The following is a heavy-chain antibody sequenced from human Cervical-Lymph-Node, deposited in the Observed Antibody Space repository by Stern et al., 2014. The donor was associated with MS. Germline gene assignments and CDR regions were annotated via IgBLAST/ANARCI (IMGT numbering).Heavy chain of an antibody. CDR3: AKPGSVLVVAGDFDN. J-gene: IGHJ4*02. CDR1: GGSISSNNW. D-gene: IGHD6-19*01. CDR2: IFHTGAT. Sequence: QLQLQESGPGLVKPSETLSLTCAVSGGSISSNNWWSWVRQFPGKGLEWIGEIFHTGATNYNPSLRSRLTLSLHQSNHEFSLKLTSVTAADTAVYYCAKPGSVLVVAGDFDNWGQGTLVTVSS. V-gene: IGHV4-4*02.